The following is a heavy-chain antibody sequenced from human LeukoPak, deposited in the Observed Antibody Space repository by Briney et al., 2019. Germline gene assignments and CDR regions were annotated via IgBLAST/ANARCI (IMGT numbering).Heavy chain of an antibody. CDR2: IWFDGSNK. CDR3: ARVVSYYGSSYRLLDL. D-gene: IGHD3-10*01. V-gene: IGHV3-33*01. CDR1: GFSFSTYG. Sequence: GGSLRLSCEASGFSFSTYGMHWVRQAPGKGLEWVALIWFDGSNKHYADSVKGRFTISRDNSKDTMYLQMDSLRAEDTAVYYCARVVSYYGSSYRLLDLWGRGTLVTVSS. J-gene: IGHJ2*01.